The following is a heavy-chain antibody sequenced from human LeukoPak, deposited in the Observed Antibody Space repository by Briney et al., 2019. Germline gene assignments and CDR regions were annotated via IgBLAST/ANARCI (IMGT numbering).Heavy chain of an antibody. CDR2: IYYSGST. D-gene: IGHD4-23*01. V-gene: IGHV4-59*01. CDR1: GGSISSYY. Sequence: PSETLSLTCTVSGGSISSYYWSWIRQPPGKGLEWIGYIYYSGSTNYTPSLKSRVTISVDTSKNQFSLKLSSVTAADTAVYYCAGEATVVTPGPNAFDIWGQGTMVTVSS. J-gene: IGHJ3*02. CDR3: AGEATVVTPGPNAFDI.